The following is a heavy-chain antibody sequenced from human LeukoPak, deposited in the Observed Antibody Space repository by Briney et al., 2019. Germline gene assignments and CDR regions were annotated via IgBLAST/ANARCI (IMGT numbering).Heavy chain of an antibody. CDR1: GYTFTGYY. V-gene: IGHV1-2*02. Sequence: GASVKVSCKASGYTFTGYYMHWVRQAPGHGLEWMGWINPDSGGTNYAQKFQGRVTMTRDTSISTAYMELSRLRSDDTAVYYCARVDITHYYYYYMDVWGKGTTVTVSS. J-gene: IGHJ6*03. CDR2: INPDSGGT. CDR3: ARVDITHYYYYYMDV. D-gene: IGHD1-14*01.